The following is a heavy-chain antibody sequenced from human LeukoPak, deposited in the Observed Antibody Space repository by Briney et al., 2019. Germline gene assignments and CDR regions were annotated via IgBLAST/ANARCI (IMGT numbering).Heavy chain of an antibody. J-gene: IGHJ4*02. CDR2: ISGGGNTI. D-gene: IGHD3-10*01. V-gene: IGHV3-48*04. Sequence: PGGSLRLSCAASGFTFSSYSMNWVRQAPGKGLEWVSYISGGGNTIYYADSVKGRFTISRDNAKNSLYLQMNSLRAEDTAVYYCARYASGRKIDYWGQGTLVAVSS. CDR3: ARYASGRKIDY. CDR1: GFTFSSYS.